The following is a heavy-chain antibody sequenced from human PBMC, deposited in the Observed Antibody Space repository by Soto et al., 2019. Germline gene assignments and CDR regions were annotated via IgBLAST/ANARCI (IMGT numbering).Heavy chain of an antibody. V-gene: IGHV3-30-3*01. J-gene: IGHJ4*02. D-gene: IGHD3-22*01. CDR1: GFTFSSYA. CDR2: ISYDGSNK. Sequence: GGSLRLSCAASGFTFSSYAMHWVRQAPGKGLEWVAVISYDGSNKYYADSVKGRFTISRDNSKNTLYLQMNSLRAEDTAVYYCASPDYYDSSGPLDYWGQGTLVTVSS. CDR3: ASPDYYDSSGPLDY.